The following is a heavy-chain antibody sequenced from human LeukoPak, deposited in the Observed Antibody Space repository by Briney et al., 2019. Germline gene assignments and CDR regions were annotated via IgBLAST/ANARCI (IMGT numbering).Heavy chain of an antibody. CDR2: ISPDGSQK. Sequence: GGSLRLSCAASGFTFSTYGMHWVRQAPGKGLEWVAVISPDGSQKHYADSVKGRLTISRDNSKNTLYVQVNSLRAEDTAVYYCAKSLRHIVVVTAIQNYYYGMDVWGQGTTVTVSS. D-gene: IGHD2-21*02. CDR1: GFTFSTYG. J-gene: IGHJ6*02. V-gene: IGHV3-30*18. CDR3: AKSLRHIVVVTAIQNYYYGMDV.